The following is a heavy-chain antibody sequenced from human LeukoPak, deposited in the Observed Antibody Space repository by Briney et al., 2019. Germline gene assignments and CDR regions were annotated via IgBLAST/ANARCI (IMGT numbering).Heavy chain of an antibody. J-gene: IGHJ5*02. CDR1: GGSISSSGYY. D-gene: IGHD6-13*01. Sequence: PSETLSLTCTVSGGSISSSGYYWGWIRQPPGKGLEWIGRIYNSGSTYYNPSLKSRVTISVDTSKNQFSLKLRSVTAADTAMYYCARAYSSSWYYNWFDPWGQGTLVTVSS. V-gene: IGHV4-39*07. CDR2: IYNSGST. CDR3: ARAYSSSWYYNWFDP.